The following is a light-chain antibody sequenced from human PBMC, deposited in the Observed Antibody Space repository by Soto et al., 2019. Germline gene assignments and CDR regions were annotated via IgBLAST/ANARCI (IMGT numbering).Light chain of an antibody. V-gene: IGKV3-20*01. J-gene: IGKJ1*01. CDR2: GAS. Sequence: EIVMTQSPATLSVSPGERATLSCRASQSLRSNYLAWYQQKPGQAPRLLISGASGRATGVPDRFSGSGSGTDFTLTIDRLESEDFAVYFCQQYGDLPWTFGQGTKVDIK. CDR3: QQYGDLPWT. CDR1: QSLRSNY.